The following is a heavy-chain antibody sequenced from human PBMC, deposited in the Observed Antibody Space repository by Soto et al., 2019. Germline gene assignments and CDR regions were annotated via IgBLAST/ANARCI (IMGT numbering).Heavy chain of an antibody. Sequence: KPSETLSLTCTVSGGSISSYYWSWIRQPAGKGLEWIGRIYTSGSTNYNPSLKSRVTMSVDTSKNQFSLKLSSVTAADTAVYYCAREGKYYYGSGSYYTSVDYWGQGTLVTVSS. V-gene: IGHV4-4*07. CDR2: IYTSGST. CDR3: AREGKYYYGSGSYYTSVDY. CDR1: GGSISSYY. J-gene: IGHJ4*02. D-gene: IGHD3-10*01.